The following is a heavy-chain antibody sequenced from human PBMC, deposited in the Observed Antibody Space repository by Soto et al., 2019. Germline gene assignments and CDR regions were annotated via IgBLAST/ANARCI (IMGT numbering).Heavy chain of an antibody. J-gene: IGHJ3*02. CDR2: ISYDGSNK. V-gene: IGHV3-30*04. Sequence: GGSLRLSCAASGFTFSSYAMHWVRQAPGKGLEWVAVISYDGSNKYYADSVKGRFTFSRDISKNTLCLQMNSLRAEYTAMYYLSSPVSPIFPWNAFDIWGQGTMVTVSS. D-gene: IGHD5-12*01. CDR1: GFTFSSYA. CDR3: SSPVSPIFPWNAFDI.